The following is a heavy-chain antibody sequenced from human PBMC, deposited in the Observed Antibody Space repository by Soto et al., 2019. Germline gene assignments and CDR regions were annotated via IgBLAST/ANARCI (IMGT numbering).Heavy chain of an antibody. CDR3: TREGGQLWLPYYFDY. D-gene: IGHD5-18*01. V-gene: IGHV1-3*01. CDR1: GYTFTSHA. J-gene: IGHJ4*02. Sequence: ASVKVSCKGSGYTFTSHAMHWVRQAPGQRLEWMGWINAGNGNTKYSQTFQGRVTITTDTSASIAYLQMNSLKTEDTAVYYCTREGGQLWLPYYFDYWGQGTLVTVS. CDR2: INAGNGNT.